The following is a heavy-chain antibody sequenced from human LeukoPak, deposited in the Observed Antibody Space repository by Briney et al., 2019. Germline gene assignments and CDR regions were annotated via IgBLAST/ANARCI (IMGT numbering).Heavy chain of an antibody. D-gene: IGHD6-19*01. CDR2: IYYSGST. CDR1: GGSISSYY. V-gene: IGHV4-59*01. J-gene: IGHJ5*02. Sequence: SETLSLTCTVSGGSISSYYWSWIRQPPGKGLEWIGYIYYSGSTNYNPSLKSRVTISVDTSKNQFSLKLSSVTAADTAVYYCARDHNPSYLAVGNWFDPWGQGTLVTVSS. CDR3: ARDHNPSYLAVGNWFDP.